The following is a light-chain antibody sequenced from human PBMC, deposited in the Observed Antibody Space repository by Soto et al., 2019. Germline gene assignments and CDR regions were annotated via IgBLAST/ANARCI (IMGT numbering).Light chain of an antibody. J-gene: IGKJ2*01. V-gene: IGKV3-20*01. CDR2: GAS. Sequence: EIVLTQSPGTLSLSPGERVTLSCRASQSVSSNSLAWYLQKPRQAPRLLIYGASSRATGIPDRFSGSGSGTDFTLTISRLEPEDFAVYYCQQYGSSPPNTFGQGTKLEIK. CDR1: QSVSSNS. CDR3: QQYGSSPPNT.